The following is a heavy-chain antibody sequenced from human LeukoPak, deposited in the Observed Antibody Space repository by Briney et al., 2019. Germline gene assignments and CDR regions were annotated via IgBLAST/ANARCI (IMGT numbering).Heavy chain of an antibody. D-gene: IGHD6-19*01. CDR2: TYPGDSDT. Sequence: GESLKISCKGSGYFFTSYWIGWVRQMPGKGLEWMGITYPGDSDTKYSPSFQGQVTISVDKSISTAYLQWSSLKASDTAMYYCARRDISGSYVLDYWGQGTLVTVSS. CDR1: GYFFTSYW. J-gene: IGHJ4*02. V-gene: IGHV5-51*01. CDR3: ARRDISGSYVLDY.